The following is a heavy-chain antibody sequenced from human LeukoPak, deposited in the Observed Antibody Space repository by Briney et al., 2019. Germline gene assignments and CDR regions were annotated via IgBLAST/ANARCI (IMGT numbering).Heavy chain of an antibody. CDR2: IYHSGST. CDR3: ARGGHYYGSGSYSGYFDY. J-gene: IGHJ4*02. V-gene: IGHV4-30-2*01. Sequence: SQTLSLTCAVSGGSISSGGYSWSWIRQPPGKGLEWIGYIYHSGSTYYNPSLKSRVTISVDRSKNQFSLKLSSVTAADTAVYYCARGGHYYGSGSYSGYFDYWGQGTLVTVSS. CDR1: GGSISSGGYS. D-gene: IGHD3-10*01.